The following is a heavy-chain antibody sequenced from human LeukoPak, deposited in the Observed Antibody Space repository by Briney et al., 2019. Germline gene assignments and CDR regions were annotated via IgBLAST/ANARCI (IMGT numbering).Heavy chain of an antibody. V-gene: IGHV4-4*09. Sequence: SETLSLTCTVSDSSIGTYSWSWIRQPPGKGLDWIGYIYSTGSTHYNPSLKSRATMSLDTSKNQFSLRLSSVTAADTAVFYCARHRAEMATITDDAFDMWGQRTTVTVSS. D-gene: IGHD5-24*01. CDR2: IYSTGST. J-gene: IGHJ3*02. CDR3: ARHRAEMATITDDAFDM. CDR1: DSSIGTYS.